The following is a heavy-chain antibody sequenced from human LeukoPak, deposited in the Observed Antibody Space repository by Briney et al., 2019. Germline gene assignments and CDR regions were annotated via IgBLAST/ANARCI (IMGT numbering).Heavy chain of an antibody. J-gene: IGHJ4*02. CDR2: ISSSSYI. D-gene: IGHD3-9*01. V-gene: IGHV3-21*01. CDR1: GFTFSSYS. Sequence: GGSLTLSCAASGFTFSSYSMNWVRQAPGRGLEGVSSISSSSYIYYADSVKGRFTISRDNAKNSLYLQMNSLRAEDTAVYYCARGYFDWLGYFDYWGQGTLVTVSS. CDR3: ARGYFDWLGYFDY.